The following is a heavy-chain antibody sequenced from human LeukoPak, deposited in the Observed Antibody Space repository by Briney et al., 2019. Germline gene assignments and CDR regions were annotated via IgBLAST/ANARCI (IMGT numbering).Heavy chain of an antibody. Sequence: GGSLRLSXAASGFTFSSYAMSWVRQAPGKGLEWVSAISGSGGSTYYADSVKGRFTISRDNSKNTLYLQMNSLRAEDTAVYYCAKLLNYDFWSGYPNGNWFDPWGQGTLVTVSS. J-gene: IGHJ5*02. CDR3: AKLLNYDFWSGYPNGNWFDP. CDR1: GFTFSSYA. V-gene: IGHV3-23*01. D-gene: IGHD3-3*01. CDR2: ISGSGGST.